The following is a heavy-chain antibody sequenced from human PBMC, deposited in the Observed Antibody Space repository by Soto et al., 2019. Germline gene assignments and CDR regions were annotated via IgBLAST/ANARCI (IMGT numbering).Heavy chain of an antibody. Sequence: KPSGTLSLTCAVYGGSFSRFSWNWIRQPPGKGLEWIGKINHSGTSNYNPALKSRVTMLPDTSKNHFSLKLTSVTAADTAVYYCASVAETGTPLRGPYYYYGMDVWGQGTTVPV. D-gene: IGHD1-1*01. V-gene: IGHV4-34*01. CDR2: INHSGTS. J-gene: IGHJ6*02. CDR1: GGSFSRFS. CDR3: ASVAETGTPLRGPYYYYGMDV.